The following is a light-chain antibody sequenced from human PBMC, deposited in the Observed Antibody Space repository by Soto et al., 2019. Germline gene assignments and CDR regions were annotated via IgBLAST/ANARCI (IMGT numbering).Light chain of an antibody. J-gene: IGKJ1*01. V-gene: IGKV3-20*01. Sequence: EIVLTQSPGTLSLSPGERAILSCRASQTVSSSYLAWYQQKPGQAPRLLIYGASRRATGIPGRFSGSGSGTDFTLAISRLDPEDFAVYYWQQYGTSPGTFGQGTKVEIK. CDR3: QQYGTSPGT. CDR2: GAS. CDR1: QTVSSSY.